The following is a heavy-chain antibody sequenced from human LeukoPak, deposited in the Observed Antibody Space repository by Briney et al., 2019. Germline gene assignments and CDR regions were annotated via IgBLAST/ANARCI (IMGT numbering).Heavy chain of an antibody. CDR3: ARHEPSRDYYDSSGYYYDGYFDL. CDR2: IYTSGST. J-gene: IGHJ2*01. D-gene: IGHD3-22*01. V-gene: IGHV4-4*09. Sequence: PSETLSLTCTVSGGSISSYYWSWIRQPPGKGLEWIGYIYTSGSTNYNPSLKSRVTISVDTSKNQFSLKLSSVTAADTAVYYCARHEPSRDYYDSSGYYYDGYFDLWGRGTLVTVSS. CDR1: GGSISSYY.